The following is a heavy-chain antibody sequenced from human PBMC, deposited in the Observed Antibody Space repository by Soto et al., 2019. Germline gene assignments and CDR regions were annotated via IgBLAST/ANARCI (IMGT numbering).Heavy chain of an antibody. CDR1: GFTFSSYG. Sequence: QVQLVESGGGVVQPGRSLRLSCAASGFTFSSYGMHWVRQAPGKGLEWVAVIWYDGSNKYYADSVKGRFTISRDNSKNTRYLQMNSLRAEDTAVYYCASESTVTRDYFDYWGKGTLVTVSS. V-gene: IGHV3-33*01. J-gene: IGHJ4*02. CDR2: IWYDGSNK. D-gene: IGHD4-17*01. CDR3: ASESTVTRDYFDY.